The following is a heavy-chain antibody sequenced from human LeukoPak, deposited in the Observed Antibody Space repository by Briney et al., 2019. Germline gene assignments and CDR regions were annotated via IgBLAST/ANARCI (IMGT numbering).Heavy chain of an antibody. J-gene: IGHJ5*02. CDR1: GFTFSSYW. CDR3: ARRQNDYGGPFDP. V-gene: IGHV3-74*01. CDR2: INSDGSST. D-gene: IGHD4-23*01. Sequence: GGSLRLSCAASGFTFSSYWMHWVRQAPGKGLVWVSRINSDGSSTSYTDSVKGRFTISRDNAKNTLYLQMNSLRAEDTAVYYCARRQNDYGGPFDPWGQGTLVTVSS.